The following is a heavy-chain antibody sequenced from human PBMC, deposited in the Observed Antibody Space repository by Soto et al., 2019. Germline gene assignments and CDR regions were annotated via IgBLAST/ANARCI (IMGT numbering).Heavy chain of an antibody. D-gene: IGHD2-2*01. J-gene: IGHJ5*02. CDR2: LHYTGTT. Sequence: PAETLSLSCRVSVVSIGSSSYYFGWIRQPPGKGLEWIGSLHYTGTTYYNSSLKSRVTISADKSQNQFSLRLSSVTAADAAEYYCGAYWIITYCYEWSDPWGQGTPVTVPS. CDR3: GAYWIITYCYEWSDP. V-gene: IGHV4-39*01. CDR1: VVSIGSSSYY.